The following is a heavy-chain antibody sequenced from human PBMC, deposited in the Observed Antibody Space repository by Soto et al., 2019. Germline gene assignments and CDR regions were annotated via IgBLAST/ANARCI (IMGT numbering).Heavy chain of an antibody. CDR3: ASFDGTLVRGGRSSPYEMDV. V-gene: IGHV1-69*01. CDR1: GGTFNNYA. Sequence: QVLLVQSGPEVKKPGSSVKVSCKASGGTFNNYAINWVRQAPGKGLEWMGGIIPTFGTGNHAQRFQGRVTITPDESPTTAYSVHNSLRAEYTAIFYCASFDGTLVRGGRSSPYEMDVWGQGATVIVSS. CDR2: IIPTFGTG. D-gene: IGHD3-10*01. J-gene: IGHJ6*02.